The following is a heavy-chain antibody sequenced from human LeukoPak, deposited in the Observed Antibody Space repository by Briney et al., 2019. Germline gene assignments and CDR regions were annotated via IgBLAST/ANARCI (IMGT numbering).Heavy chain of an antibody. D-gene: IGHD5-18*01. CDR2: ISHDGRHK. CDR1: GLSFGTYA. V-gene: IGHV3-30*04. CDR3: VSGAGGGYSYGYFDY. J-gene: IGHJ4*02. Sequence: AGGPLRLSCAASGLSFGTYAMHWVPQTPAKGLEWVAVISHDGRHKFYSDSVKGRFTISRDNSKTMVSLQMNSLRLGDTAVYYCVSGAGGGYSYGYFDYWGQGTLVTVSS.